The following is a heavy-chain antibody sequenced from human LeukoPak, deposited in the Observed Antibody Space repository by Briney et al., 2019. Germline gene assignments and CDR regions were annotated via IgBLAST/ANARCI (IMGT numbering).Heavy chain of an antibody. CDR3: ASAVIWGSYRFDI. CDR2: MSNSGGST. J-gene: IGHJ3*02. V-gene: IGHV3-23*01. CDR1: GFTFSSYG. D-gene: IGHD3-16*02. Sequence: GGSLRLSCAASGFTFSSYGMTWVRQAPGKGLEWVSSMSNSGGSTYYPASVKGRFTISRDDSKNTLYLQMNSLRAEDTAVYYCASAVIWGSYRFDIWGQGTMVTVSS.